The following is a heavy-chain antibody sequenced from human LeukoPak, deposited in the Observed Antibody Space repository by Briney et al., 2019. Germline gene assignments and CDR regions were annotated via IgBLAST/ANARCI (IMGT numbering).Heavy chain of an antibody. CDR2: INHSGST. CDR3: TSQTVARWFDR. D-gene: IGHD1-14*01. CDR1: GGSFSGYY. Sequence: SETLSLTCAVYGGSFSGYYWSWLRQPPGKGLEWIGEINHSGSTNYNPSLKSRVTISVDTSKNQFSLKLSSVTAADTAVYYCTSQTVARWFDRWGQGTLVTVSS. V-gene: IGHV4-34*01. J-gene: IGHJ5*02.